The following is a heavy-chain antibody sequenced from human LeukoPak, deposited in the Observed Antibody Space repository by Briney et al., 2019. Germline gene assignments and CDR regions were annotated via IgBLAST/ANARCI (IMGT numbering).Heavy chain of an antibody. CDR2: IKRNSNTI. CDR3: ASRFY. Sequence: GGSLRLSCTASGLTFSNYSMNWVRQAPGKGLEWLSYIKRNSNTIYYADSVKGRFFISRDNAEKSLYLQMNSLRVEDTGVYFCASRFYWGQGALITVSS. J-gene: IGHJ4*02. CDR1: GLTFSNYS. V-gene: IGHV3-48*04.